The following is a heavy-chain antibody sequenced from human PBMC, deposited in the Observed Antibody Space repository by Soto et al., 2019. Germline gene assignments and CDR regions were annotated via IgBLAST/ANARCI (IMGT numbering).Heavy chain of an antibody. D-gene: IGHD5-12*01. Sequence: PSETLSLTCTVSGGSISSGDYYWSWIRQPPGKGLEWIGYIYYSGSTYYNPSLKSRVTISVDTSKNQFSLKLSSVTAADTAVYYCARDTLATIGDYFDYWGQGTLVTVSS. CDR2: IYYSGST. J-gene: IGHJ4*02. V-gene: IGHV4-30-4*01. CDR1: GGSISSGDYY. CDR3: ARDTLATIGDYFDY.